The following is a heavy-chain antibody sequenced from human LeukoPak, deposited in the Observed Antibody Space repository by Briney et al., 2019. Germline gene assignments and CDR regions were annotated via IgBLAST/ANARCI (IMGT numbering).Heavy chain of an antibody. CDR3: ATVAVIRRVTYFDY. CDR1: GGSISSYY. J-gene: IGHJ4*02. CDR2: LFYSGST. V-gene: IGHV4-59*01. D-gene: IGHD6-19*01. Sequence: SETLSLTCTVPGGSISSYYWSWIRQAPGKGLEYIAYLFYSGSTDYNPSLESRVTISVDTSKNQFSLKLRSVTAADTAVYYCATVAVIRRVTYFDYWGQGTLVTVSS.